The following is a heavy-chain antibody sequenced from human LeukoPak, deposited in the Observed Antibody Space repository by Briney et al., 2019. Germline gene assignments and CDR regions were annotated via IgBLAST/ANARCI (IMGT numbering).Heavy chain of an antibody. J-gene: IGHJ3*02. V-gene: IGHV4-59*08. CDR1: GGSISSYY. CDR2: IYYSGST. Sequence: SETLSLTCTVSGGSISSYYWSWIRQPPGKGLEWIGYIYYSGSTNYNPSLKSRVTISVDTSKNQFSLKLSSVTAADTAVYYCARLYGSSWGGPDAFDIWGQGTMVTVSS. D-gene: IGHD6-13*01. CDR3: ARLYGSSWGGPDAFDI.